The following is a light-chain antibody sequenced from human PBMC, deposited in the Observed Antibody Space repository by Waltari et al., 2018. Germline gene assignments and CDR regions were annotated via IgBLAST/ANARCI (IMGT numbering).Light chain of an antibody. CDR2: QVT. Sequence: QSALTQPASVSGSPGQSITISCTGTSSDVGAYNYLSWYQHHPGKAPKLIIYQVTTRPSGVSSRFYGSKSGNTASLTISGLQADDEADYYCSSYAGSSTWVFGGGTKLTVL. V-gene: IGLV2-14*01. J-gene: IGLJ3*02. CDR3: SSYAGSSTWV. CDR1: SSDVGAYNY.